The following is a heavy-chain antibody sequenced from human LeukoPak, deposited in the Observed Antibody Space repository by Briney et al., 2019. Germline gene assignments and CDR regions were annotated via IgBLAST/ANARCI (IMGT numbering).Heavy chain of an antibody. V-gene: IGHV3-30*18. CDR3: AKPGLIAVAACFDY. J-gene: IGHJ4*02. CDR1: GFTFSSYG. CDR2: ISYDGSNK. D-gene: IGHD6-19*01. Sequence: PGGSLRLSCAASGFTFSSYGMHWVRQAPGKGLEWVAVISYDGSNKYYADSVKGRFTISRDNSKNTLYLQMNSLRAEDTAVYYCAKPGLIAVAACFDYWGQGTLVTVSS.